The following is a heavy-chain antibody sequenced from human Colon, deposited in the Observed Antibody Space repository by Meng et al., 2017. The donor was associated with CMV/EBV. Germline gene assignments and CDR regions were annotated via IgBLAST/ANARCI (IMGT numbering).Heavy chain of an antibody. Sequence: GASLKISCAASGFPFSYAWMSWVRQAPGKGLGWVGRVKSKIDGGTSGTADYAAPVKGRFTISRDDSKNILYLQMNSLKAEDAAVYYCTTDGAQYDIWAGYYNGYAFDYWGQGTLVTVSS. V-gene: IGHV3-15*05. J-gene: IGHJ4*02. CDR1: GFPFSYAW. D-gene: IGHD3-9*01. CDR3: TTDGAQYDIWAGYYNGYAFDY. CDR2: VKSKIDGGTSGTA.